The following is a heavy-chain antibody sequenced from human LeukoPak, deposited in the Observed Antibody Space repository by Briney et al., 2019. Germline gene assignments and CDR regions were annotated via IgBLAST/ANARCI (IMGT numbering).Heavy chain of an antibody. V-gene: IGHV4-59*08. Sequence: PSETLSLTCTISGGSFSNYYWSWIRQPPGKGLEWIGYIYHDGNTNYNPSLKSRVTMSVATSKNQFSLKLSSVTAADTAVYYCARHGSWYYYFDYWGQGTLVTVSS. CDR2: IYHDGNT. CDR3: ARHGSWYYYFDY. CDR1: GGSFSNYY. J-gene: IGHJ4*02. D-gene: IGHD6-13*01.